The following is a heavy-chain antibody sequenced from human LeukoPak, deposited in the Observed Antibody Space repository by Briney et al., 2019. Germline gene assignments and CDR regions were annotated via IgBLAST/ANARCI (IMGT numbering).Heavy chain of an antibody. CDR3: ARETYYDSSGYYLFDY. D-gene: IGHD3-22*01. Sequence: SETLSPTCTVSGGSISSYYWSWIRQPAGKGLEWIGRIYTSGSTNYNPSLKSRVTMSVDTSKNQFPLKLSSVTAADTAVYYCARETYYDSSGYYLFDYWGQGTLVTVSS. V-gene: IGHV4-4*07. J-gene: IGHJ4*02. CDR2: IYTSGST. CDR1: GGSISSYY.